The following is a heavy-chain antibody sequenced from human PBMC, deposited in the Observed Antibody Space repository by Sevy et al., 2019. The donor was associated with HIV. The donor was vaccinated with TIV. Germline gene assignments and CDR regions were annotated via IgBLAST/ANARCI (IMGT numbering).Heavy chain of an antibody. CDR2: INHSGST. CDR1: GGSFIGYY. CDR3: ARLKRYSYGYDY. D-gene: IGHD5-18*01. Sequence: SETLSLTCAVYGGSFIGYYWSWIRQPPGKGLEWIGEINHSGSTNYNPSLKSRVTISVDTSKNQFSLKLSSVTAADTAVYYCARLKRYSYGYDYWGQGTLVTVSS. V-gene: IGHV4-34*01. J-gene: IGHJ4*02.